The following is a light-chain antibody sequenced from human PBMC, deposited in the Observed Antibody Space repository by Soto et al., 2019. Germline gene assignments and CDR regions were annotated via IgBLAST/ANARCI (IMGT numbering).Light chain of an antibody. J-gene: IGLJ2*01. CDR2: ANN. CDR1: SSNIGAGYD. V-gene: IGLV1-40*01. Sequence: QPVLTQPPSVSGAPGQRVTISCTGSSSNIGAGYDVHWYQQLPGTAPKLLIYANNNRPSGVPDRFSGSKSGTSASLAITGLQAEDEGDYYCQSYDSSLSVVFGGGTKLTVL. CDR3: QSYDSSLSVV.